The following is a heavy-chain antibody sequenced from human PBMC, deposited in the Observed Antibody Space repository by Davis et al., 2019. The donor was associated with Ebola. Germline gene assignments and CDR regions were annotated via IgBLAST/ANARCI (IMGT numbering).Heavy chain of an antibody. Sequence: PGGSLRLSCAASGFTFDDYGMSWVRQAPGKGLEWVSGIYWNGGSTGYADSVKGRFTISRDNSKNTLYLQMNSLRAEDTAVYYCAKEKYQLFHPGWVYWGQGTLVTVSS. D-gene: IGHD2-2*01. CDR1: GFTFDDYG. CDR3: AKEKYQLFHPGWVY. CDR2: IYWNGGST. J-gene: IGHJ4*02. V-gene: IGHV3-20*04.